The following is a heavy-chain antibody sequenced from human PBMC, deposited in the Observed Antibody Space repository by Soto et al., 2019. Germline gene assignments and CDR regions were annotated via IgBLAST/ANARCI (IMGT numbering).Heavy chain of an antibody. J-gene: IGHJ3*02. Sequence: GGSLRLSCAASGFTFSSYSMNWVRQAPGKGLEWVSYISSSSSTIYYADSVKGRFTISRDNAKNSLYLQMNSLRAEDTAVYYCAREREEPDYGDYFTDDAFDIWGQGTMVTVSS. D-gene: IGHD4-17*01. CDR2: ISSSSSTI. CDR3: AREREEPDYGDYFTDDAFDI. V-gene: IGHV3-48*01. CDR1: GFTFSSYS.